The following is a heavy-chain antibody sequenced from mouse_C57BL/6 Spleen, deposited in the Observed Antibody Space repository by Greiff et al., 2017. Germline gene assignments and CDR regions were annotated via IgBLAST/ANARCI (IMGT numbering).Heavy chain of an antibody. V-gene: IGHV5-9-1*02. D-gene: IGHD2-14*01. J-gene: IGHJ2*01. CDR3: TRGSNDVYDFAY. CDR1: GFTFSSYA. CDR2: ISSGGDYI. Sequence: EVKLMESGEGLVKPGGSLKLSCAASGFTFSSYAMSWVRQTPEKRLEWVAYISSGGDYIYYEDTVKGRFTFSRDNATNTLYLQMSRLKSDDTAMYYCTRGSNDVYDFAYWGQGTPLTVSS.